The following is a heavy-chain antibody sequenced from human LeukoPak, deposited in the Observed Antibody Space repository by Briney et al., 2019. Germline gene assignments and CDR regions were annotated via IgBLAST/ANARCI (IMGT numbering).Heavy chain of an antibody. J-gene: IGHJ5*01. CDR1: GGSISSGGYY. CDR2: MYYGGST. D-gene: IGHD4-17*01. Sequence: SETLSLTCTISGGSISSGGYYWSWIRQHPGKGLEWIGYMYYGGSTYYNPSLKSRVTMSTSTSKNQFSLNLSSVTAADTAVYYRARSPTTVTTNWFDSWGQGILVTVSS. V-gene: IGHV4-31*03. CDR3: ARSPTTVTTNWFDS.